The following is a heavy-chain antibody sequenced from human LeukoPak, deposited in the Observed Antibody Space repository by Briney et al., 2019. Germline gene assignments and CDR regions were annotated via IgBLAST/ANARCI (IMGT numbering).Heavy chain of an antibody. CDR1: GGSISSYY. V-gene: IGHV4-59*01. CDR3: ARRRDYYYGNAFDI. Sequence: PSETLSLTCTVSGGSISSYYWSWIRQPPGKGLEWIGYIYYSGSTNYNPSLKSRVTLSVDTSKNQFSLKLSSVTAADTAVYFCARRRDYYYGNAFDIWGQGTMVTVSS. CDR2: IYYSGST. J-gene: IGHJ3*02. D-gene: IGHD3-10*01.